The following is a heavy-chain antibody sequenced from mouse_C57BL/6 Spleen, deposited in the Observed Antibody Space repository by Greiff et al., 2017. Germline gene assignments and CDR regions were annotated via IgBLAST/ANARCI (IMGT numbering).Heavy chain of an antibody. CDR3: ARIQRRWAMDY. CDR2: IYPGDGDT. D-gene: IGHD3-2*02. J-gene: IGHJ4*01. Sequence: QVQLKESGPELVKPGASVKISCKASGYAFSSSWMNWVKQRPGKGLEWIGRIYPGDGDTNYNGKFKGKATLTADKSSSPAYMQLSRLTDDDSAVYFCARIQRRWAMDYWGQGTSVTVSS. CDR1: GYAFSSSW. V-gene: IGHV1-82*01.